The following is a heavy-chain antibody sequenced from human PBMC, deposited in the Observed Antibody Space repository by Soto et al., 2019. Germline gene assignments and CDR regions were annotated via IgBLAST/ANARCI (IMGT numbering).Heavy chain of an antibody. J-gene: IGHJ4*02. CDR2: TYYRSNWRH. V-gene: IGHV6-1*01. Sequence: SQTLPLTCAISGDSVSSNTAAWNWIRSSPSRGLEWLGRTYYRSNWRHDYAVSVKSRITVNPDTSKNHFSLQLNSVTLGDTAVYYCARGVAGSGFDLWGQGTLVTVSS. CDR3: ARGVAGSGFDL. CDR1: GDSVSSNTAA. D-gene: IGHD6-19*01.